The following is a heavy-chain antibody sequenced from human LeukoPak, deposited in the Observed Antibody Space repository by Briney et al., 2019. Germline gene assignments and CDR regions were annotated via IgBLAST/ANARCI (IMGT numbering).Heavy chain of an antibody. CDR2: IYYSGST. J-gene: IGHJ4*02. CDR1: GGSISSYY. Sequence: SETLSLTCTVSGGSISSYYWSWIRQPPGKGLEWIGYIYYSGSTNYNPSLKSRVTISVDTSKNQFSLKLSSVTAADTAVYYCARGGQQLVPIDYWGQGTLVTVSS. CDR3: ARGGQQLVPIDY. V-gene: IGHV4-59*01. D-gene: IGHD6-13*01.